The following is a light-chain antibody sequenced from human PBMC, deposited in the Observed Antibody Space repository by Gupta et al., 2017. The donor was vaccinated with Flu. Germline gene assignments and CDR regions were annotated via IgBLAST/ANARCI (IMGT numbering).Light chain of an antibody. Sequence: QLVLPHSPSASASLGASVKLTCTLSSGHSSHAIAWHQQQPETGPRYLMMVNSEGSYRKGDGIPDRFSGSSSGAERPLTISSLQSEDEAYYYCQTWGAGNRVFGGGTKLTVL. CDR2: VNSEGSY. CDR1: SGHSSHA. CDR3: QTWGAGNRV. J-gene: IGLJ3*02. V-gene: IGLV4-69*01.